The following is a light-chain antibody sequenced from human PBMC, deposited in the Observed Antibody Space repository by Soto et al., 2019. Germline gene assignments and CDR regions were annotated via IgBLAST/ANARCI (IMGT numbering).Light chain of an antibody. CDR3: QQYGSSLFT. CDR1: QSVSSCY. CDR2: GAS. V-gene: IGKV3-20*01. J-gene: IGKJ3*01. Sequence: EIVLTQSPGTLSLSPGERATLSCRARQSVSSCYLAWYQQKPGQAPRLLIYGASSRATGIPDRFSGSGSGTDFTLTISRLEPEDFAVYYCQQYGSSLFTFGPGTKVDIK.